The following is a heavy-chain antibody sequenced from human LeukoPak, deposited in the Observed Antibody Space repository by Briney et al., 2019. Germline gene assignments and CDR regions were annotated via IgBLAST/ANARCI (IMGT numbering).Heavy chain of an antibody. CDR1: GFTFSTYL. V-gene: IGHV3-74*03. CDR2: INTDGSIT. CDR3: ASLGTLVP. J-gene: IGHJ5*02. Sequence: GGSLRLSCAASGFTFSTYLMHWVRQAPGKGLVWVSRINTDGSITTYADSVKGRFTISRDNAKNTLYLQMNSLRDEDTAVYYCASLGTLVPWGQGTLVTVSS. D-gene: IGHD3-9*01.